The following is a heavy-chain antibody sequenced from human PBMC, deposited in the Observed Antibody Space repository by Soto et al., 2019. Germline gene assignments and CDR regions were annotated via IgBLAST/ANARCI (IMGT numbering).Heavy chain of an antibody. CDR3: ARGVGGWEADDAFDI. D-gene: IGHD6-19*01. Sequence: QVQLVQSGAEVKKPGSSVKVSCKASGGTFSSYTISWVRQAPGQGLEWMGRIIPILGIANYAQKFQGRVTITADKSTSTAYMELSSLRSEDTAVYYCARGVGGWEADDAFDIWGQGTMVTVSS. V-gene: IGHV1-69*02. J-gene: IGHJ3*02. CDR1: GGTFSSYT. CDR2: IIPILGIA.